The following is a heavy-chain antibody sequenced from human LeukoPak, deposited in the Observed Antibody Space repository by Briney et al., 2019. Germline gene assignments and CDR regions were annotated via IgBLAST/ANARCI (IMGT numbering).Heavy chain of an antibody. CDR2: ISYDGSNK. Sequence: LSLTCTVSGGSVTKYYWHWIRQAPGKGLEWVAVISYDGSNKYYADSVKGRFTISRDNSKNTLYLQMNSLRAEDTAVYYCARPYYSYYYDSSGFQHWGQGTLVTVSS. D-gene: IGHD3-22*01. J-gene: IGHJ1*01. CDR3: ARPYYSYYYDSSGFQH. V-gene: IGHV3-30*04. CDR1: GGSVTKYY.